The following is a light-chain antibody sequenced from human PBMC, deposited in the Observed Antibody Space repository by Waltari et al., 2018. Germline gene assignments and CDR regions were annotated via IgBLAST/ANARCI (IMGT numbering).Light chain of an antibody. J-gene: IGLJ1*01. CDR1: SPTVGANYD. CDR3: QSHGLSLHAYV. Sequence: QSVLTQPPSVSGAPGQRVTIPCTGISPTVGANYDVHWYQPVPPTAPKLLIYANSNRPSGVPDRFSGSKSGTSASLAITGLQAEDEADYYCQSHGLSLHAYVFGTGTKVTVL. CDR2: ANS. V-gene: IGLV1-40*01.